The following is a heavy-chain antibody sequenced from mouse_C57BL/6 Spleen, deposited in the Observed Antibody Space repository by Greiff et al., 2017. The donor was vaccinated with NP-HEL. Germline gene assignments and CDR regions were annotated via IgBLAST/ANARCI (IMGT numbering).Heavy chain of an antibody. CDR3: ARRTTVAYFDY. CDR1: GYAFSSYW. V-gene: IGHV1-80*01. Sequence: QVQLQQSGAELVKPGASVKISCKASGYAFSSYWMNWVKQRPGKGLEWIGQIYPGDGDTNYNGKFKGKATLTADKSSSTAYMQLSSLTSEDSAVYFCARRTTVAYFDYWGQGTTLTVSS. CDR2: IYPGDGDT. J-gene: IGHJ2*01. D-gene: IGHD1-1*01.